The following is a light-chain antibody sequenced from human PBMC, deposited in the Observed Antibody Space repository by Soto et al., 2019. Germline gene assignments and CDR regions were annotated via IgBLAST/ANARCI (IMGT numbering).Light chain of an antibody. CDR3: QSYASSLSGVV. V-gene: IGLV1-40*01. Sequence: QSVLTQPPSVSGAPGQRVTISCTGSSSNIGTGYDIHWYQQLPGTAHKLLIYGNNNRPSGVPDRFSGSKSGTSASLAITGLQAEDEADYYCQSYASSLSGVVFGGGTKLTVL. CDR1: SSNIGTGYD. J-gene: IGLJ2*01. CDR2: GNN.